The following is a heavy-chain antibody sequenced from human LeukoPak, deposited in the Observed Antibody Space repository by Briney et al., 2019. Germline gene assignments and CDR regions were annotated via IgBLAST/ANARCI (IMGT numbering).Heavy chain of an antibody. D-gene: IGHD4-17*01. CDR3: ARQGPFGDLDY. Sequence: GGSLRLSCAASGFTFNTYSMNWVRQAPGKGLQWLSYIESYSRVILYADSVKGRFTISRDDAKNSLYLQMNSLRAEDTAMYYCARQGPFGDLDYWGQGPWSPSP. CDR2: IESYSRVI. J-gene: IGHJ4*02. V-gene: IGHV3-48*04. CDR1: GFTFNTYS.